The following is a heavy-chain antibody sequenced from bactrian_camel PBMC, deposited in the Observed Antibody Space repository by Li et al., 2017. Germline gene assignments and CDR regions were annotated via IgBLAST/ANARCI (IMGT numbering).Heavy chain of an antibody. V-gene: IGHV3S54*01. CDR2: ISTRTGTA. CDR3: ATNAANFAY. CDR1: ASIFGYNC. Sequence: HVQLVESGGGSVQAGGSLRLSCAASASIFGYNCIGWFRQAPGKEREGVAAISTRTGTAYYADSVKGRFTISRDNIKNTVYLQMNSLKSEDTALYYCATNAANFAYWGQGTQVTVS. J-gene: IGHJ6*01.